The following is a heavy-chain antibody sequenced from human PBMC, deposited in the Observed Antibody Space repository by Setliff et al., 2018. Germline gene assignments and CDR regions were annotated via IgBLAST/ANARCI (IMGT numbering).Heavy chain of an antibody. CDR3: TTRTAAVRSFDT. Sequence: GGSLRLSCAASGFTFSSYWMSWVRQAPGKGLEWVSNINQDGIEKHYVDSVKGRFTISRDNAKNSLYLQLSSLRAEDTAVYYCTTRTAAVRSFDTWGQGTLVTVSS. CDR2: INQDGIEK. CDR1: GFTFSSYW. D-gene: IGHD6-13*01. V-gene: IGHV3-7*01. J-gene: IGHJ4*02.